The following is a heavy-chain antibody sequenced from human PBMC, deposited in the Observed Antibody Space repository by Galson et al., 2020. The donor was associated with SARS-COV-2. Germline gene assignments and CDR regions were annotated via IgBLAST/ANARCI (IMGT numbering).Heavy chain of an antibody. CDR1: GGSISSYY. CDR2: IYYSGST. Sequence: SETLSLTCTVSGGSISSYYWSWIRQPPGKGLEWIGYIYYSGSTNYNPSLKSRVTISVDTSKNQFSLKLSSVTAADTAVYYCARHKMVTTPYWLLCWFDPWGQGTLVTVSS. CDR3: ARHKMVTTPYWLLCWFDP. V-gene: IGHV4-59*08. D-gene: IGHD3-3*01. J-gene: IGHJ5*02.